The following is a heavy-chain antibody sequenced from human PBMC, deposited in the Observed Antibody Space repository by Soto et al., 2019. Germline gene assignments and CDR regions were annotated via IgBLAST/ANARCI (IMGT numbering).Heavy chain of an antibody. Sequence: QLQLQESGSGLVKPSQTLSLTCAVSGGSISSGGYSWSWVRQPPGKGLEYIGYIYHTGSAYYTPSLLSRVTLSVDRSRNQFSLTLTSVTAADTAVYYCVRGVGTTRAHYFDHWGQGTLVTVSS. J-gene: IGHJ4*02. CDR2: IYHTGSA. CDR1: GGSISSGGYS. D-gene: IGHD1-1*01. V-gene: IGHV4-30-2*01. CDR3: VRGVGTTRAHYFDH.